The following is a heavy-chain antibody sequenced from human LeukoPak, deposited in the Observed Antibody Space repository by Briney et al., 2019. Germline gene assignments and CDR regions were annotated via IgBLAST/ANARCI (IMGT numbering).Heavy chain of an antibody. CDR3: ASLTYYYDSSGRKPPIDY. CDR2: IRSKANSYAT. V-gene: IGHV3-73*01. Sequence: GGSLRLSCAASGFTFSSYAMHWVRQASGKGLEWVGRIRSKANSYATVYGASVKGRFTISRDDSKNTLYLQMNSLRAEDTAVYYCASLTYYYDSSGRKPPIDYWGQGTLVTVSS. J-gene: IGHJ4*02. CDR1: GFTFSSYA. D-gene: IGHD3-22*01.